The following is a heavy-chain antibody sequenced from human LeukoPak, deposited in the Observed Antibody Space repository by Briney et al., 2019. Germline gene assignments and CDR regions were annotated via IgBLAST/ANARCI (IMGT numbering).Heavy chain of an antibody. Sequence: ASVTVCFTVSGYTLTELSMDWVRQAPGKGLEWMGGFDPEDGETIYAQKFQGRVTMTEDTSTDTAYMELSSLRSEDTAVYYCATVPHAGVTYGDLNGWFDYWGQGTLVTVSS. J-gene: IGHJ4*02. D-gene: IGHD4-17*01. CDR1: GYTLTELS. CDR3: ATVPHAGVTYGDLNGWFDY. V-gene: IGHV1-24*01. CDR2: FDPEDGET.